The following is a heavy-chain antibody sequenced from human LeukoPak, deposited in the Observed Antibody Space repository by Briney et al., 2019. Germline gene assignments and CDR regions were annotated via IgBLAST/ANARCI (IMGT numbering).Heavy chain of an antibody. Sequence: SETLSLTCTVSGGTISSYYWNWIRQPPGQGLEWIGYIHYSGSTKYNPSLKSRVTISVDTSKNQFSLKPSSVTAADTAVYYCARWYSSGWAFDYWGQGTLVTVSS. V-gene: IGHV4-59*08. D-gene: IGHD6-19*01. CDR1: GGTISSYY. CDR2: IHYSGST. CDR3: ARWYSSGWAFDY. J-gene: IGHJ4*02.